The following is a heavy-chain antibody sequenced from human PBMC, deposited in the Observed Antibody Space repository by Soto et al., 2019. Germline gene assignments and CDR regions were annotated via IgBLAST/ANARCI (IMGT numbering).Heavy chain of an antibody. V-gene: IGHV1-69*12. Sequence: QVQLVQSGAAVKKPGSSVIVSCKASGGTFTSYAISWVRQAPGQGLEWMGGVIPFFGSTNYAQKFQGRVTITADESTSRAYMELSSLRSEDTAVYYCARGQPPTQDYWYFDLWGRGTLVTVSS. CDR3: ARGQPPTQDYWYFDL. D-gene: IGHD2-15*01. CDR2: VIPFFGST. CDR1: GGTFTSYA. J-gene: IGHJ2*01.